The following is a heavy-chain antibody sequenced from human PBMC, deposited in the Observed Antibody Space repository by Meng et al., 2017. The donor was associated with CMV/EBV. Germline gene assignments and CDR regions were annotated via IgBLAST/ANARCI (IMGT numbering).Heavy chain of an antibody. V-gene: IGHV3-30*02. CDR2: IQYDGSNK. D-gene: IGHD1-26*01. Sequence: GESLKISCAASGFTFSSYGMHWVRQAPGKGLEWVAFIQYDGSNKYYADSVKGRFTISRDNSKNTLYLQMNSLRAEDTAVYYCANVAQSPGWELHHYYYGMDVWGQGTTVTVSS. J-gene: IGHJ6*02. CDR1: GFTFSSYG. CDR3: ANVAQSPGWELHHYYYGMDV.